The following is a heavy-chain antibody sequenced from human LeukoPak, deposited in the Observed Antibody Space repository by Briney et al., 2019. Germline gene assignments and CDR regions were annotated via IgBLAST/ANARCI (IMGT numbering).Heavy chain of an antibody. D-gene: IGHD3-10*01. CDR3: ARSSITMVRGVIPYYFDY. J-gene: IGHJ4*02. V-gene: IGHV4-59*01. Sequence: SETLSLTCTVSGGSISSYYWSWIRQPPGKGLEWIGYIYYSGSTNYNPSLKSRVTISVDTSKNQFSLKLSSVTAADTAVYYSARSSITMVRGVIPYYFDYWGQGTLVTVSS. CDR1: GGSISSYY. CDR2: IYYSGST.